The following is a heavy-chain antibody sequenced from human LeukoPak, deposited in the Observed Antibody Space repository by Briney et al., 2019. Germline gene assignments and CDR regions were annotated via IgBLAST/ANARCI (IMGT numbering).Heavy chain of an antibody. D-gene: IGHD5-18*01. CDR2: IYYSGST. CDR3: ARDDRGDTALDY. V-gene: IGHV4-61*01. J-gene: IGHJ4*02. CDR1: GGFVSSGSYY. Sequence: SETLSLTCTVSGGFVSSGSYYWIWIRQPPGKGLEWIGYIYYSGSTNYNPSLKSRVTISVDTPKNQFSLRLSSVTAADTAVYYCARDDRGDTALDYWGQGTLVTVSS.